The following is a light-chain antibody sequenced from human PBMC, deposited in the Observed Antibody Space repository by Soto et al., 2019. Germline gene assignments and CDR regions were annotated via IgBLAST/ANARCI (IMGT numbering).Light chain of an antibody. CDR3: HQRSNWPQT. CDR2: DAS. V-gene: IGKV3-11*01. Sequence: EIVLTQSPATPSLSPGERATLSCRASQSVNSYLAWYQQKPGQAPRLLIYDASNRATGIPARFSGSGFGTDFTLTISSLEPEDFAVYYCHQRSNWPQTFGQGTKLEIK. J-gene: IGKJ2*01. CDR1: QSVNSY.